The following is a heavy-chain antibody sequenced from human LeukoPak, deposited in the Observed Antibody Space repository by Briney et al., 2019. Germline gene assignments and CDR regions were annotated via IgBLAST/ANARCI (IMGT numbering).Heavy chain of an antibody. Sequence: SETLSLTCTVSGVSMTNYYWGWIRQPAGKGLEWIGRIYTSGNTNYHPSLKSRVTMSVDTSKNQFSLKLSSVTAADTAVYYCARDLDCSRGACSLQHGMDVWGQGTTVTVSS. J-gene: IGHJ6*02. D-gene: IGHD2-15*01. V-gene: IGHV4-4*07. CDR3: ARDLDCSRGACSLQHGMDV. CDR2: IYTSGNT. CDR1: GVSMTNYY.